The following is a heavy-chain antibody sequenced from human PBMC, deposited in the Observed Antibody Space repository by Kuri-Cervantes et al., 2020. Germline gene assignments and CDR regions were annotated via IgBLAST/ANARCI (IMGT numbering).Heavy chain of an antibody. V-gene: IGHV3-30-3*01. Sequence: GGSLRLSCAASGFTFSSYAMHWVRQAPGKGLEWVAVISYDGSNKYYADSVKGRFTISRDNSKNTLYLQMNSLRAEDTAVYYCAREFITIFDVWGNQGRRDAFDIWGQGTMVTVSS. J-gene: IGHJ3*02. CDR1: GFTFSSYA. CDR2: ISYDGSNK. D-gene: IGHD3-9*01. CDR3: AREFITIFDVWGNQGRRDAFDI.